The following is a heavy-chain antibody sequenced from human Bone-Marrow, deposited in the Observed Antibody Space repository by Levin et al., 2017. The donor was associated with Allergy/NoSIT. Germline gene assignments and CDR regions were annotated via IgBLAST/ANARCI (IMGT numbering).Heavy chain of an antibody. J-gene: IGHJ3*02. V-gene: IGHV1-18*01. CDR1: GYTFTSYG. CDR3: ARDGSRDSSGYRSDAFDI. CDR2: ISAYNGNT. Sequence: ASVKVSCKASGYTFTSYGISWVRQAPGQGLEWMGWISAYNGNTNYAQKLHGRVTMTTDTSTSTAYMELRSLRSDDTAVYYCARDGSRDSSGYRSDAFDIWGQGTMVTVSS. D-gene: IGHD3-22*01.